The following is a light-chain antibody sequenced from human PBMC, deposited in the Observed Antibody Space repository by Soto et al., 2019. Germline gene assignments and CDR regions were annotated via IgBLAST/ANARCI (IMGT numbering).Light chain of an antibody. CDR1: ASNVGTQF. J-gene: IGLJ2*01. CDR3: GTWDTGLTAGV. V-gene: IGLV1-51*01. Sequence: QSVLTQPPSVSAAPGQRVTISCSGSASNVGTQFVSWYQHRPGAAPNLLIYDNDERPSEIPDRFSVSKSDTSATLTITGVQTGDEADYYCGTWDTGLTAGVFGGGTKLTVL. CDR2: DND.